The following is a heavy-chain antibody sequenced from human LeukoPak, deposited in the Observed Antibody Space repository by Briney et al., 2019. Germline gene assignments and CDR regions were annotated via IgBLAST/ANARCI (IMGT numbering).Heavy chain of an antibody. CDR1: GVTFTGDW. V-gene: IGHV3-7*02. CDR2: IKQYGSQK. CDR3: ATEAWAPDY. J-gene: IGHJ4*02. D-gene: IGHD7-27*01. Sequence: PGGTLRLSCAASGVTFTGDWMGWGCEGPGEGVGWVPNIKQYGSQKPYVDSVKSRFTISSDNAKKSLYLQMINLRADDTGVYYCATEAWAPDYWGQGTLVTVSS.